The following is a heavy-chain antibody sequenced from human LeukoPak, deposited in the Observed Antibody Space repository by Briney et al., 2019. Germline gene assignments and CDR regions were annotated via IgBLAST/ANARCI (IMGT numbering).Heavy chain of an antibody. CDR3: AKAPVTTCRGAFCYPFDY. CDR1: GFTLSSYA. Sequence: GGSLRLSCAASGFTLSSYAMSWVRQAPGKGLEWVSAISDTGNTYHADSVKGRFTISRDSYKNTPFLQMNRLRPEDAAVYYCAKAPVTTCRGAFCYPFDYWGLGTLVTVSS. J-gene: IGHJ4*02. D-gene: IGHD2-15*01. CDR2: ISDTGNT. V-gene: IGHV3-23*01.